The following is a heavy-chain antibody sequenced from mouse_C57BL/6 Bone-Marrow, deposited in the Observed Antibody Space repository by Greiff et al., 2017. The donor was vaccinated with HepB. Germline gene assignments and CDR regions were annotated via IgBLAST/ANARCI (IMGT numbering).Heavy chain of an antibody. CDR3: ASPIYYYGSSYLYYYAMDY. J-gene: IGHJ4*01. Sequence: QVQLKESGAELMKPGASVKLSCKATGYTFTGYWIEWVKQRPGHGLEWIGEILPGSGSTNYNEKFKGKATFTADTSSNTAYMQLSSLTTEDSAIYYCASPIYYYGSSYLYYYAMDYWGQGTSVTVSS. CDR1: GYTFTGYW. V-gene: IGHV1-9*01. CDR2: ILPGSGST. D-gene: IGHD1-1*01.